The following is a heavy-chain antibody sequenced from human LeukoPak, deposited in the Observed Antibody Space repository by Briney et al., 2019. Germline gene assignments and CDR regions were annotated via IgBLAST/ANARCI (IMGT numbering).Heavy chain of an antibody. D-gene: IGHD2-8*01. Sequence: ASVKVSCKASGYTFTGYYMHWVRLAPGQGLEWMGWINPNSGGTNYAQKFQGRVTMTRDTSISTAYMELSRLRSDDTAVYYCARDGLMVYAIGDNWFDPWGQGTLVTVSS. J-gene: IGHJ5*02. V-gene: IGHV1-2*02. CDR1: GYTFTGYY. CDR3: ARDGLMVYAIGDNWFDP. CDR2: INPNSGGT.